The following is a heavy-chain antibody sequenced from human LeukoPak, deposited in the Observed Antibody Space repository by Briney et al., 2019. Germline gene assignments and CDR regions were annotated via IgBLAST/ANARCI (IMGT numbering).Heavy chain of an antibody. Sequence: GASVKVSCKVSGYTFTELSMHWVRQAPGKGLEWMGGFDPEDGETIYAQKFQGRITMTEDTSTDTAYMELTSLRSEDTAVYYCATDGAYYYGSGSLPNWGQGTLVTVSS. CDR1: GYTFTELS. J-gene: IGHJ4*02. V-gene: IGHV1-24*01. CDR2: FDPEDGET. CDR3: ATDGAYYYGSGSLPN. D-gene: IGHD3-10*01.